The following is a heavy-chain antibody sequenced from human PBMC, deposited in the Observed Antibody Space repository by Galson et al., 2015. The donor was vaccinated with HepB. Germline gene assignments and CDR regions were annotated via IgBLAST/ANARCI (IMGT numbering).Heavy chain of an antibody. CDR2: INPIFGTA. CDR1: GGTFSGYD. V-gene: IGHV1-69*13. J-gene: IGHJ3*02. D-gene: IGHD4-17*01. Sequence: SVKVSCKASGGTFSGYDISWVRQAPGQGLEWMGGINPIFGTANYAQKFQGRVTITADASTSTAYMELSSLRSEDTAVYYCARDLITVTRLIPAFDIWGQGTMVTVSS. CDR3: ARDLITVTRLIPAFDI.